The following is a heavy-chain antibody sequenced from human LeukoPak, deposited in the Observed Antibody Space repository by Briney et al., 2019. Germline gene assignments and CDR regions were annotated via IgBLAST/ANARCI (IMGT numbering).Heavy chain of an antibody. J-gene: IGHJ4*02. CDR1: GFTFSSYA. D-gene: IGHD3-22*01. Sequence: GESLRLSCATSGFTFSSYAMSWVRQAPGKGLEWVSGIGASGGSTYYADSVKGRFTISRDNSKNTLYLQMNNLRAEDTALYYCARGGYYDSSGYRYYFDYWGQGTLVTVSS. CDR2: IGASGGST. V-gene: IGHV3-23*01. CDR3: ARGGYYDSSGYRYYFDY.